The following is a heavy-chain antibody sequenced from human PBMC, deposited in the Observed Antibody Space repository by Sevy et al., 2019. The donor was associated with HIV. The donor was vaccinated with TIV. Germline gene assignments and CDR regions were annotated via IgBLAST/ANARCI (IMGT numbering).Heavy chain of an antibody. D-gene: IGHD3-22*01. CDR3: SVDSSGYYWPFDS. J-gene: IGHJ4*02. CDR2: IRSKTNSYAT. Sequence: GGSLRLSFAASGFSFSGSAMHWVRQASGKGLEWVGRIRSKTNSYATAYAASVKGRFTISSDDSKNTAYLQMNSLKTEDTAVYYCSVDSSGYYWPFDSWGQGTLVTVSS. CDR1: GFSFSGSA. V-gene: IGHV3-73*01.